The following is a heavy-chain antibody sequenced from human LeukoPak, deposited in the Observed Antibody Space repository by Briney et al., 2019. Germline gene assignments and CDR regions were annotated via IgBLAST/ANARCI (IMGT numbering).Heavy chain of an antibody. J-gene: IGHJ6*03. CDR3: AKGGVAVAGTPYYYYYMDV. CDR1: GFTFSSYG. V-gene: IGHV3-30*02. CDR2: IRYDGSNK. D-gene: IGHD6-19*01. Sequence: PGGSLRLSCAASGFTFSSYGMHWVRQAPGKGLEWVAFIRYDGSNKYYADSEKGRFTISRDNSKNTLYLQMNSLRAEDTAVYYCAKGGVAVAGTPYYYYYMDVWGKGTTVTVSS.